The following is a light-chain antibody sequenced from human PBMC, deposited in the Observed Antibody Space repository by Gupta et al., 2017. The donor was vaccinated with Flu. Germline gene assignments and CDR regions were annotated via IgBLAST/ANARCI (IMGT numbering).Light chain of an antibody. V-gene: IGKV3-20*01. CDR2: GAS. CDR1: QSLRNSY. J-gene: IGKJ4*01. Sequence: GTLYLSPGERATRSCRASQSLRNSYVAWYQQKPGQSPRLLIYGASSRATGIADRFGGSGSGTEFTLTISGREAEDFAVYYCQQEDKSPLTFGRGTKVDIK. CDR3: QQEDKSPLT.